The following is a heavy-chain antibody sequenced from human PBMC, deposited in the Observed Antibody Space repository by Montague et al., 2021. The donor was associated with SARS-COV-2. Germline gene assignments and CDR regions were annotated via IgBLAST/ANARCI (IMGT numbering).Heavy chain of an antibody. V-gene: IGHV4-59*08. CDR3: ARGRLYYVSSGYYFDY. CDR2: IYYSGST. D-gene: IGHD3-22*01. J-gene: IGHJ4*02. CDR1: GGSISSYY. Sequence: SETLSLTCTVSGGSISSYYWSWIRQPPGKGLEWIGYIYYSGSTNYNPSLKSRVTISVDTSENQFSLKLSSVTAADTAVYYCARGRLYYVSSGYYFDYWGQGTLVTVSS.